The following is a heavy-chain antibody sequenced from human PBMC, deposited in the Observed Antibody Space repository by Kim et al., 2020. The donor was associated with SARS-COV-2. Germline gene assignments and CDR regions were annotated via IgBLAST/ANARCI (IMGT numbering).Heavy chain of an antibody. Sequence: SVKVSCKASGGTFSSYAISWVRQAPGQGLEWMGGIIPIFGTANYAQKFQGRVTITADESTSTAYMELSSLRSEDTAVYYCARDWRYYGSGSYHHYYYYGMDVWGQGTTVTVSS. J-gene: IGHJ6*02. CDR1: GGTFSSYA. CDR2: IIPIFGTA. V-gene: IGHV1-69*13. D-gene: IGHD3-10*01. CDR3: ARDWRYYGSGSYHHYYYYGMDV.